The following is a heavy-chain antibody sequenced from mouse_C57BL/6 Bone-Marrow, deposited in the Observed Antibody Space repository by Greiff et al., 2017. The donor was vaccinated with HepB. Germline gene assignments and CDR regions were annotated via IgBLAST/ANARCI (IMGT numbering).Heavy chain of an antibody. V-gene: IGHV1-69*01. J-gene: IGHJ2*01. D-gene: IGHD3-2*02. CDR2: IDPSDSYT. Sequence: QVQLQQPGAVLVMPGASVKLSCKASGYTFTSYWMHWVKQRPGQGLEWIGEIDPSDSYTNYNQKFKGKSTLTIDKSTSTAYMQLSSLTSEDSAVYYCARSAHRLPYFDYWGQGTTLTVSS. CDR3: ARSAHRLPYFDY. CDR1: GYTFTSYW.